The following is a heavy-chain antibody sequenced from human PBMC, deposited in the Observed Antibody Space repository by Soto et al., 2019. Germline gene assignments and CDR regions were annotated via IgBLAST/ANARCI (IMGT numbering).Heavy chain of an antibody. CDR2: ISSKANSYAT. CDR1: GFTFSGSA. CDR3: TRHVRGPETGSGNATLSPHYYYYYGMDV. J-gene: IGHJ6*02. D-gene: IGHD3-10*01. Sequence: GGSLRLSCAASGFTFSGSAMHWVRQASGKGLEWVGRISSKANSYATAYAASVKGRFTISRDDSKNTAYLQMNSLKTEDTAVYYCTRHVRGPETGSGNATLSPHYYYYYGMDVWGQGTTVTVSS. V-gene: IGHV3-73*01.